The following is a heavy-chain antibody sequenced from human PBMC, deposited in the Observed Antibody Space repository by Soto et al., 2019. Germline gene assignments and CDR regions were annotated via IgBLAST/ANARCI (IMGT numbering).Heavy chain of an antibody. D-gene: IGHD1-1*01. J-gene: IGHJ4*02. CDR1: GGSFSGYY. CDR3: ARGRGTFDY. V-gene: IGHV4-34*01. CDR2: INHSGST. Sequence: PSETLSLTCAVYGGSFSGYYWSWIRQPPGKGLEWIGEINHSGSTNYNPSLKSRVTISVDTSKNQFSLKLSSVTAADTAVYYCARGRGTFDYWGQGTLVTVSS.